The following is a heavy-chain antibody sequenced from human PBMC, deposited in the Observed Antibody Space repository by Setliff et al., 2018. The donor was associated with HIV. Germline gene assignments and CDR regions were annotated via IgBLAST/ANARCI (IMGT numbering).Heavy chain of an antibody. V-gene: IGHV3-7*01. CDR1: GFTFKNYW. D-gene: IGHD3-9*01. Sequence: GGSLRLSCLTSGFTFKNYWMSWVRQAPGKGLEWVANIKQDGSEKYYVDSVKGRFTISRDNAKNSLYLQMNSLRAEDTAVYYCATLHHDVSTGRAHYFDYWGQGTLVTVSS. CDR2: IKQDGSEK. J-gene: IGHJ4*02. CDR3: ATLHHDVSTGRAHYFDY.